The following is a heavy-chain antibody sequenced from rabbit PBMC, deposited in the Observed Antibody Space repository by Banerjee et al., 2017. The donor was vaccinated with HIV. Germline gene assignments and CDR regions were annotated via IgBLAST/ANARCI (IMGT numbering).Heavy chain of an antibody. D-gene: IGHD4-2*01. V-gene: IGHV1S45*01. CDR2: IYAGSGSA. CDR1: GFSFSTSYY. Sequence: QEQQVESGGGLVQPEGSLTLTCTASGFSFSTSYYMCWVRQAPGKGLEWIGIIYAGSGSAYYASWVKGRFTISRTSSTTVTLQMTSLTAADTATYFCASDAGGGNYNLWGPGTLVTVS. CDR3: ASDAGGGNYNL. J-gene: IGHJ4*01.